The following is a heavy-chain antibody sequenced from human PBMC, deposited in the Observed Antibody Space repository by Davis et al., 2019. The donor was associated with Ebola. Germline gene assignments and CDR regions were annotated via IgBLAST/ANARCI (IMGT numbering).Heavy chain of an antibody. CDR1: GFIFRTYE. J-gene: IGHJ6*02. Sequence: PGGSLRLSCTASGFIFRTYEMNWVRQAPGKGVEWVASISKNGGSVYYADSMKGRVTISRDNAKNSLYLQINSLTAEDTAVYYCARDMITMVQGVRLSMDVWGQGTTVTVSS. D-gene: IGHD3-10*01. CDR2: ISKNGGSV. CDR3: ARDMITMVQGVRLSMDV. V-gene: IGHV3-21*01.